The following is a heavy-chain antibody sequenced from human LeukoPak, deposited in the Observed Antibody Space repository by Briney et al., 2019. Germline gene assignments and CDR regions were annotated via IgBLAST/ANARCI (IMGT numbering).Heavy chain of an antibody. J-gene: IGHJ4*02. CDR1: GFTFSSYS. V-gene: IGHV3-7*03. D-gene: IGHD2-15*01. CDR2: IKQDGSEK. Sequence: GGSLRLSCAASGFTFSSYSMSWVREAPGKGLEWVANIKQDGSEKYYVDSVKGRFTISRDNAKNSLYLQMNSLRAEDTAVHYCARDCSGGSCYGLLGYWGQGTLVTVSS. CDR3: ARDCSGGSCYGLLGY.